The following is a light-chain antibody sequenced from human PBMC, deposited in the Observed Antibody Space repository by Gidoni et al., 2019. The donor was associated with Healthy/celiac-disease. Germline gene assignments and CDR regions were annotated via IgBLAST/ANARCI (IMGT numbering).Light chain of an antibody. CDR1: QIVSSY. V-gene: IGKV3-11*01. J-gene: IGKJ5*01. Sequence: IVLTQSPATLSLSPGERPTLSCRASQIVSSYLAWYQQKTGQPPTLLIYDASNRATGIPARFSGSGSGTAFTPIISSLEPEDVAVYYCQQRSNWPPITFGQGTRLEIK. CDR2: DAS. CDR3: QQRSNWPPIT.